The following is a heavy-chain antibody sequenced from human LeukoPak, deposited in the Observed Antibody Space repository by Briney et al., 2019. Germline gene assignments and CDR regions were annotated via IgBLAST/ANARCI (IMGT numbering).Heavy chain of an antibody. J-gene: IGHJ6*02. CDR1: GYSFTNYW. V-gene: IGHV5-51*01. D-gene: IGHD1-7*01. Sequence: GESLKISCKGSGYSFTNYWIGWVRQMPGKGLEWMGIIYPGDSDTRYSPSFQGQVTISADKSISTAYLQWSSLKASDTAMYYCARRYNWNYGTAGYGMDVWGQGTTVTVSS. CDR3: ARRYNWNYGTAGYGMDV. CDR2: IYPGDSDT.